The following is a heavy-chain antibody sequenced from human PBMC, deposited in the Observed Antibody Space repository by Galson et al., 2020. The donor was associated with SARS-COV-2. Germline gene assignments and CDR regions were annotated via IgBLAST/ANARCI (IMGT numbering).Heavy chain of an antibody. D-gene: IGHD3-16*01. J-gene: IGHJ3*02. V-gene: IGHV3-7*01. CDR1: GFTFNDYR. CDR3: ARENWGRHDLDAFDI. CDR2: INQDGSEK. Sequence: GGSLSLSCEASGFTFNDYRMTWVRQAPGKGLEWVADINQDGSEKRDVDSVKGRFTISRDNAKNLLYLQMNSLRVEDTAVYYCARENWGRHDLDAFDIWGQGTVVTVSS.